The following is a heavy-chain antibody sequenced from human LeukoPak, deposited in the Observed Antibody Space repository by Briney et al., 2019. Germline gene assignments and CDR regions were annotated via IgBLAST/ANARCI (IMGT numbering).Heavy chain of an antibody. Sequence: PGGSLRLSCAASGFIFSDYWMNWVRPAPGKGLEWVANIEQDGSEEYYVDSVKGRFTISRDNAKNSLYLQMNSLRVEDTAVYYCARGGRGDYWGQGTLVTVSS. V-gene: IGHV3-7*05. CDR3: ARGGRGDY. J-gene: IGHJ4*02. CDR2: IEQDGSEE. CDR1: GFIFSDYW.